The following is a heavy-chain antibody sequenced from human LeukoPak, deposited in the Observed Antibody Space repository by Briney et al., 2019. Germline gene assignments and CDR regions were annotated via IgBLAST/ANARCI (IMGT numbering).Heavy chain of an antibody. CDR2: IASDGSST. D-gene: IGHD1-14*01. Sequence: GGSLRLSCAASGFTFSSYWMNWVRQAPGKGLVWVSRIASDGSSTTYADSVKGRFSISRDNAKNTLYLQMNSLRVEDTAVYYCAREKYNLIDYWGQGTLVTVSS. J-gene: IGHJ4*02. CDR3: AREKYNLIDY. V-gene: IGHV3-74*01. CDR1: GFTFSSYW.